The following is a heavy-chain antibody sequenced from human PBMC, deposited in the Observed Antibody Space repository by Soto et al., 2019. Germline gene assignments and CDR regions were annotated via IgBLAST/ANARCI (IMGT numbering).Heavy chain of an antibody. D-gene: IGHD3-10*01. CDR3: AKGRGGSGSLTPRVDF. CDR1: GFTFNNYA. V-gene: IGHV3-23*01. J-gene: IGHJ4*02. Sequence: EVQLLESGGGLVQPGGSLRLSCAASGFTFNNYAMTWVRQAPGKGLEWFSAISGGGDITSYADSVKGRFTVSRDGSKNTLYLQLSSLRAEDTALYYCAKGRGGSGSLTPRVDFWGQGTLVTVSS. CDR2: ISGGGDIT.